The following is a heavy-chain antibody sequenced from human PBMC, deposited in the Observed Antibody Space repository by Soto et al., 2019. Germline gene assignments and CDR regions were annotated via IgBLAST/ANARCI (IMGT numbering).Heavy chain of an antibody. CDR3: AKVRTRYSFDS. CDR2: IYNIRNT. J-gene: IGHJ4*02. V-gene: IGHV4-59*01. CDR1: GGSISSYY. Sequence: SETLSLTCTVSGGSISSYYWSRIRQPPGKGLEWIGYIYNIRNTNYNPSLQSRVTISVDTSKNQFSLNLSSVTAADTAVYYCAKVRTRYSFDSWGQGTQVTVSS. D-gene: IGHD5-18*01.